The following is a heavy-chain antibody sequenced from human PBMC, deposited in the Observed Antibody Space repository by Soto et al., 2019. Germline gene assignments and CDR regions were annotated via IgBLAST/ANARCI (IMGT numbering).Heavy chain of an antibody. D-gene: IGHD5-18*01. CDR3: ARQTAMVSDYYYYYGMDV. J-gene: IGHJ6*02. V-gene: IGHV5-10-1*01. CDR1: GYSFTSYW. CDR2: IDPSDSYT. Sequence: GESLKISCKGSGYSFTSYWISWVRQMPGKGLEWMGRIDPSDSYTNYSPSFQGHVTISADKSISTAYLQWSSLKASDTAMYYCARQTAMVSDYYYYYGMDVWGQGTTVNVSS.